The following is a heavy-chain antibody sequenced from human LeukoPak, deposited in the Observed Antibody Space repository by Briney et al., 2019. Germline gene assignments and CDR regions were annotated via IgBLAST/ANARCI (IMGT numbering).Heavy chain of an antibody. J-gene: IGHJ4*02. D-gene: IGHD3-22*01. CDR3: ARRGYYDSSGLDY. Sequence: SETLSLTCTVSGGSISSSSYYWGWIRQPPGKGLEWIGSIYYSGSTYYNPSLKSRVTISVDTSKNQFSLKLSSVTPADTAIYYCARRGYYDSSGLDYWGQGTLVAVSS. CDR2: IYYSGST. V-gene: IGHV4-39*07. CDR1: GGSISSSSYY.